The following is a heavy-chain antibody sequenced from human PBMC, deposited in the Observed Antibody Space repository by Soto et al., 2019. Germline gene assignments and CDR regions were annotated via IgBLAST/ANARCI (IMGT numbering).Heavy chain of an antibody. J-gene: IGHJ4*02. D-gene: IGHD3-16*02. Sequence: ASVKVSCKASCFTFSHYGISWGGQAPGQGLDWMGWISAYNGNTNYAQKLQGRVTMTTDTSTSTAYMELRSLRSDDTAVYYCARARGDYIWGSYRPYYFDYWGQGTLVTVS. CDR2: ISAYNGNT. CDR3: ARARGDYIWGSYRPYYFDY. V-gene: IGHV1-18*01. CDR1: CFTFSHYG.